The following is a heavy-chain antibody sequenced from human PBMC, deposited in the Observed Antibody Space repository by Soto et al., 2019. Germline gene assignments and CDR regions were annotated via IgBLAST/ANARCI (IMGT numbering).Heavy chain of an antibody. CDR1: GYSFTSYW. CDR3: ARHPKGYCSSTSCIYYFDY. J-gene: IGHJ4*02. D-gene: IGHD2-2*01. V-gene: IGHV5-10-1*01. CDR2: IDPSDSYT. Sequence: PGESLKISCKGSGYSFTSYWISWVRQVPGKGLEWMGRIDPSDSYTNYSPSFQGHVTISADKSISTAYLQWSSLKASDTAMYYCARHPKGYCSSTSCIYYFDYWGQGTLVTVSS.